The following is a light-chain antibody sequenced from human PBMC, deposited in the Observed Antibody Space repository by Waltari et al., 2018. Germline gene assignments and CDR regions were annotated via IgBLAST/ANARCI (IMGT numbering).Light chain of an antibody. CDR3: SSRTNSITWV. V-gene: IGLV2-14*03. CDR1: SSAFGANKY. J-gene: IGLJ3*02. CDR2: DVT. Sequence: QSALTQPASVSGSPGQSITISCTAPSSAFGANKYVSWYQQHPGKAPKVVIYDVTERPSGVSNRFSGSKSGSTASLTISGLQTEDEADYYCSSRTNSITWVFGGGTKVTVL.